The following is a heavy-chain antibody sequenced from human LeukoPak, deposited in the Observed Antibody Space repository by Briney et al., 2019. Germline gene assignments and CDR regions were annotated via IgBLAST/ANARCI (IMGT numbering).Heavy chain of an antibody. Sequence: GGSLRLSCAASGFTFSSYSMNWVRQAPGKGLEWVSSVSSSSSYIYYADSVKGRFTISRDNAKNSLYLQMNSLRAEDTAVYYCARRAPSLRSYFSAYYYYMGVWGKGTTVTVSS. CDR3: ARRAPSLRSYFSAYYYYMGV. CDR1: GFTFSSYS. D-gene: IGHD3-10*01. V-gene: IGHV3-21*01. CDR2: VSSSSSYI. J-gene: IGHJ6*03.